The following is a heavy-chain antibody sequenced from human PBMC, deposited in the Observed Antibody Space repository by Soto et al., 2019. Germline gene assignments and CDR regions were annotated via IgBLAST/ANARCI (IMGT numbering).Heavy chain of an antibody. V-gene: IGHV1-69*13. D-gene: IGHD3-10*01. Sequence: SVKVSCKASGGTFSSYAISWVRQAPGQGLEWMGGIIPIFGTANYAQKFQGRVTITADESTSTAYMELSSLRSEDTAVYYCARGRHFGYYYYGMDVWGQGTTVTVSS. CDR2: IIPIFGTA. CDR3: ARGRHFGYYYYGMDV. CDR1: GGTFSSYA. J-gene: IGHJ6*02.